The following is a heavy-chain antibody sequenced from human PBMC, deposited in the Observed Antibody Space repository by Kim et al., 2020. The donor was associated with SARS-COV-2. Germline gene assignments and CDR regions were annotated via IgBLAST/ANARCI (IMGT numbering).Heavy chain of an antibody. V-gene: IGHV3-20*04. J-gene: IGHJ4*02. Sequence: GWSLRLSCAASGFTFDDYGMSWVRQAPGKGLEWVSGINWNGGSTGYADSVKGRFTISRDNAKNSLYLQMNSLRAEDTALYYCARDLRRTYYDFWSGYYSTPLFDYWGQGTLVTVSS. CDR2: INWNGGST. CDR3: ARDLRRTYYDFWSGYYSTPLFDY. D-gene: IGHD3-3*01. CDR1: GFTFDDYG.